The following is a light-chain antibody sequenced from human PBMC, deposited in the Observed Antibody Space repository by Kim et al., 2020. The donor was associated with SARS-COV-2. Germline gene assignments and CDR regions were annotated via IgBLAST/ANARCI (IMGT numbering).Light chain of an antibody. J-gene: IGKJ1*01. CDR3: QKSDSAPWT. V-gene: IGKV1-27*01. Sequence: ASVGDRVTIPCRASQSISNYLAWYQQKPGGVPNLLIYAASTLQSGVPSRFSGSGSGTDFTLTISGLQPEDVATYYCQKSDSAPWTFGHGTKVDIK. CDR1: QSISNY. CDR2: AAS.